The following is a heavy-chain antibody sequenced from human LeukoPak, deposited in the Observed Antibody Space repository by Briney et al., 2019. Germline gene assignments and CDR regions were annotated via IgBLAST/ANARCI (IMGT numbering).Heavy chain of an antibody. Sequence: GGSLRLSCAASGFTFSRYAMSWVRQVPGKGLEWVSGISASGGSTYYADSVRGRFTISRDNFKNTVYLQMNSLRAEDTAVYYCAKGEGDSSGYDHDGFDIWGQGTMVTVSS. CDR2: ISASGGST. CDR3: AKGEGDSSGYDHDGFDI. V-gene: IGHV3-23*01. D-gene: IGHD3-22*01. J-gene: IGHJ3*02. CDR1: GFTFSRYA.